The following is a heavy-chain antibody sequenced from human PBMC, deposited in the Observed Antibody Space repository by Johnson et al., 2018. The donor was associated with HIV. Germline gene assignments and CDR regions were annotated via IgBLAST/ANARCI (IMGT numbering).Heavy chain of an antibody. CDR3: AKDVGNYWPNAFDI. D-gene: IGHD3-22*01. CDR2: IRYDGSNK. J-gene: IGHJ3*02. Sequence: QVQLVESGGGLVQPGGSLRLSCAASGFTFSSYGMHWVRQAPGKGLAWVAFIRYDGSNKYYADSVNGRFTISRDNSKNTLYLQMNSLRAEDTAVYYCAKDVGNYWPNAFDIWGQGTTVTVSS. CDR1: GFTFSSYG. V-gene: IGHV3-30*02.